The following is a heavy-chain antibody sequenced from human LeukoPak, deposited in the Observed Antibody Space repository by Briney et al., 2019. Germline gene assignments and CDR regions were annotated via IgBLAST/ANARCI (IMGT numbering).Heavy chain of an antibody. V-gene: IGHV4-39*01. CDR3: ARHTYSSGWYPHYYFDY. CDR2: IYYSGST. D-gene: IGHD6-19*01. J-gene: IGHJ4*02. Sequence: SETLSLTCTVSGGSISSSSYYWGWIRQPPGKGLEWVGSIYYSGSTYYNPSLRSRLTISVDTSKNQFSLKLSSVTAADTAVYYCARHTYSSGWYPHYYFDYWGQGTLVTVSS. CDR1: GGSISSSSYY.